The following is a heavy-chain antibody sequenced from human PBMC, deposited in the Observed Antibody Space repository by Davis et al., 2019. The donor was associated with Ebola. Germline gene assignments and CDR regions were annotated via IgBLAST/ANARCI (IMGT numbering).Heavy chain of an antibody. CDR3: SRGGAVKFDY. D-gene: IGHD4-17*01. CDR1: GITFSNYD. Sequence: GESLKISCVASGITFSNYDMSWVRQAPGKGLEWVSGISNNGDNTFYADSVKGRFTISRDNSKNTLYLQMNSLRDEDTALYYCSRGGAVKFDYWGQGTLVTVSS. V-gene: IGHV3-23*01. J-gene: IGHJ4*02. CDR2: ISNNGDNT.